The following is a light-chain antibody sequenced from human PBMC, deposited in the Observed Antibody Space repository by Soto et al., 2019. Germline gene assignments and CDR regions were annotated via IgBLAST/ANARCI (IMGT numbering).Light chain of an antibody. Sequence: DVVMTQSPLFLPVTLGEPASISCRSSQSLVYSDGNTYLDWFHQRPGQSPRRLIYRASNRDTGVPDRSSGSWSGTSFRLKISTVEAEDVGVYYCMQAKVCPRVTLGQGTKLDI. CDR2: RAS. V-gene: IGKV2-30*01. CDR1: QSLVYSDGNTY. J-gene: IGKJ2*01. CDR3: MQAKVCPRVT.